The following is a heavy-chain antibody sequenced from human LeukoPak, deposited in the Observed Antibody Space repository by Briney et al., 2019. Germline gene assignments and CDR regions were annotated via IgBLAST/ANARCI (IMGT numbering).Heavy chain of an antibody. CDR1: GGTFSSYA. D-gene: IGHD3-9*01. J-gene: IGHJ1*01. V-gene: IGHV1-69*04. CDR3: AREGAPDYDILTGYYTPPRYFQH. CDR2: IIPILGIA. Sequence: SVKVSCKASGGTFSSYAISWVRQAPGQGLEWMGRIIPILGIANYAQKFQGRVTITADKSTSTAYMELSSLRSEDTAVYYCAREGAPDYDILTGYYTPPRYFQHWGQGTLVTVSS.